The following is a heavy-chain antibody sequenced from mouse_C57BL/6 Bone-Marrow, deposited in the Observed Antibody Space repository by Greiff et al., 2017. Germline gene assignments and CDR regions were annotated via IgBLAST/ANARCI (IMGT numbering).Heavy chain of an antibody. CDR1: GYTFTSYW. J-gene: IGHJ2*01. V-gene: IGHV1-55*01. CDR2: IYPGSGST. D-gene: IGHD1-1*01. CDR3: ARGILTVDHS. Sequence: VQLQQPGAELVKPGASVKMSCKASGYTFTSYWITWVKQRPGQGLEWIGDIYPGSGSTNYNEKFKSKATMTVDTSSSHAYMPLSSLTSEDSVFYYGARGILTVDHSWGKGTTLPAS.